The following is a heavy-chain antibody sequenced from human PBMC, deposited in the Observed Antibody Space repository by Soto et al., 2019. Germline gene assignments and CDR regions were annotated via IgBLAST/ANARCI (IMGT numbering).Heavy chain of an antibody. J-gene: IGHJ3*02. D-gene: IGHD1-1*01. CDR1: GFTFSSYE. V-gene: IGHV3-48*03. Sequence: RLSCAASGFTFSSYEMNWVRQAPGKGLEWVSYISSSGSTIYYADSVKGRFTISRDNAKNSLYLQMNSLRAEDTAVYYCAREERIPPFDIWGQGTMVTVSS. CDR3: AREERIPPFDI. CDR2: ISSSGSTI.